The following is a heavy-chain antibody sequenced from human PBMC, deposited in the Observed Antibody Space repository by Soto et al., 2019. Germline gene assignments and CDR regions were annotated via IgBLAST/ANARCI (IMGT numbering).Heavy chain of an antibody. D-gene: IGHD2-2*01. V-gene: IGHV4-59*08. CDR3: ARHLVVPAARHYYFDY. Sequence: PSETLSLTCTVSGGSISSYYWSWIWQPPGKGLEWIGYIYYSGSTNYNPSLKSRVTISVDTSKNQFSLKLSSVTAADTAVFYCARHLVVPAARHYYFDYWGQGTLVTVSS. J-gene: IGHJ4*02. CDR1: GGSISSYY. CDR2: IYYSGST.